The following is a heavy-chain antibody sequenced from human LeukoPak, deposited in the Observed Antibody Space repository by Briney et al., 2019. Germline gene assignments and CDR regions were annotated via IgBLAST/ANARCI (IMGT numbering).Heavy chain of an antibody. CDR1: GYTFTSYD. D-gene: IGHD3-10*01. CDR3: AREDGSGTHYYYYMDV. Sequence: ASVKVSCKASGYTFTSYDINWVRQANGQGLEWMGWMNPNSGNTGYAQKFQGRVTMTRNTSISTAYMELSSLRSEDTAVYYCAREDGSGTHYYYYMDVWGKGTTVTISS. CDR2: MNPNSGNT. J-gene: IGHJ6*03. V-gene: IGHV1-8*01.